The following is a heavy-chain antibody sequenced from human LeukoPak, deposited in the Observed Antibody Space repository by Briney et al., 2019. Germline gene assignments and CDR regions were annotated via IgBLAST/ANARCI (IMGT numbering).Heavy chain of an antibody. J-gene: IGHJ4*02. CDR1: GYTFTAYF. D-gene: IGHD2-2*01. CDR2: INPHSGGR. Sequence: ASVKVPCKASGYTFTAYFMHWVRQAPGQGLEWMGWINPHSGGRNYAQKFQGRVTMTRDTSISTAYMELSRLRSDDTAVYYCARGDRYCISTNCSPDYWGQGTLVTVSS. V-gene: IGHV1-2*02. CDR3: ARGDRYCISTNCSPDY.